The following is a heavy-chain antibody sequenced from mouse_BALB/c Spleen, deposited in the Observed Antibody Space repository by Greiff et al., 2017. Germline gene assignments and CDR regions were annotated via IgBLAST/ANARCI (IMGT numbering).Heavy chain of an antibody. D-gene: IGHD3-2*01. CDR1: GYTFTSYT. Sequence: VQLQQSAAELARPGASVKMSCKASGYTFTSYTMHWVKQRPGQGLAWIGYINPSSGYTEYNQTFKDKTTLTADKSSSTAYMQLSSLTSGDSAVYYCARPRRQLGYVDDWGQGTTLTVSS. V-gene: IGHV1-4*02. CDR3: ARPRRQLGYVDD. J-gene: IGHJ2*01. CDR2: INPSSGYT.